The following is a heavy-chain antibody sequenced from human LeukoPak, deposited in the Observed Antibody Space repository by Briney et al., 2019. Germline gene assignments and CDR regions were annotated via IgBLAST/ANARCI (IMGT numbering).Heavy chain of an antibody. CDR1: GGSFSGYY. V-gene: IGHV4-34*01. CDR2: INHSGST. D-gene: IGHD3-10*01. J-gene: IGHJ6*03. CDR3: ARLPQGRGHNYYYYYYMDV. Sequence: SETLSLTCAVYGGSFSGYYWSWIRQPPGKGLEWIGEINHSGSTNYNPSLKSRVTISVDTSKNQFSLKLSSVTAADTAVYYCARLPQGRGHNYYYYYYMDVWGKGTTVTISS.